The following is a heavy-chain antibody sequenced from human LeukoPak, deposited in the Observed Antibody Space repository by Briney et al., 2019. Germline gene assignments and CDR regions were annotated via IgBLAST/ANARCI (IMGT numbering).Heavy chain of an antibody. V-gene: IGHV4-4*07. J-gene: IGHJ5*02. D-gene: IGHD6-13*01. CDR2: LYTSGST. CDR3: ARSERIAAAGASLKYNWFDP. CDR1: DGSISSYY. Sequence: SETLSLTCTVSDGSISSYYWSWIRQPAGKGLEWIGRLYTSGSTNYNPSLKSRVTMSVDTSKNQFSLKLSSVTAADTAVYYCARSERIAAAGASLKYNWFDPWGQGTLVTVSS.